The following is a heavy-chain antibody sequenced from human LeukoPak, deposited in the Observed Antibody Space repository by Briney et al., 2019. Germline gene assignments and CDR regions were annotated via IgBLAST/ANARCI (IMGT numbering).Heavy chain of an antibody. D-gene: IGHD3-3*01. CDR1: GGSISSYC. J-gene: IGHJ6*03. CDR3: ARGSPWYYDFWSGYRPDYMDV. CDR2: IYTSGST. Sequence: PSETLSLTCTVSGGSISSYCWSWIRQPAGKGLEWIGRIYTSGSTNYNPSLKSRVTMSVDTSKNQFSLKLSSVTAADTAVYYCARGSPWYYDFWSGYRPDYMDVWGKGTTVTVSS. V-gene: IGHV4-4*07.